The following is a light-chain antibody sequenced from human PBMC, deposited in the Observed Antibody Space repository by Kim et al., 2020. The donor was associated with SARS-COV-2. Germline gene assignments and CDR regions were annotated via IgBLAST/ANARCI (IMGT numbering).Light chain of an antibody. Sequence: LTCTCPRTRSDLGGYNYVSWSQQHPGKAPHLMIYDVSKRPSGVPARFAGAKSGNAASSTISGLQAEDEADYFCCAYAGSYTVVFGGGTQLTVL. J-gene: IGLJ2*01. CDR1: RSDLGGYNY. V-gene: IGLV2-11*01. CDR3: CAYAGSYTVV. CDR2: DVS.